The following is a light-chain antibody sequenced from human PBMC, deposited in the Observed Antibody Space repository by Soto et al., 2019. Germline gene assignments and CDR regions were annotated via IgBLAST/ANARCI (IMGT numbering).Light chain of an antibody. CDR3: QQYNNWPPRWT. CDR1: QSVSSN. J-gene: IGKJ1*01. Sequence: EIVMTQSPATLSVSPGERATLSCRASQSVSSNLAWYQQKPGQAPRLLIYGASTRATGIPARFSGSGSGTEFALTIRSLQSEDFAVYYCQQYNNWPPRWTFGQGTKV. CDR2: GAS. V-gene: IGKV3-15*01.